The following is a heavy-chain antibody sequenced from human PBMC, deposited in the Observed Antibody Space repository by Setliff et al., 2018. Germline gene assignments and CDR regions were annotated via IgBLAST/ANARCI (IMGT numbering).Heavy chain of an antibody. V-gene: IGHV4-39*01. CDR1: GGSISSSSYY. CDR2: IYYSGST. Sequence: SETLSLTCSVSGGSISSSSYYWGWIRQPPGKGLEWIGSIYYSGSTYYNPSLKGRVTISVDTSKNQFSLKLSSGTAADTAVYYCARLHYDYVWGSYRTSDYYYYYYMGVWGKGTTVTVSS. CDR3: ARLHYDYVWGSYRTSDYYYYYYMGV. J-gene: IGHJ6*03. D-gene: IGHD3-16*02.